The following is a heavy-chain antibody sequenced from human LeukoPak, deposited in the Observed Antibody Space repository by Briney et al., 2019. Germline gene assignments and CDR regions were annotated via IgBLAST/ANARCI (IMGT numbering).Heavy chain of an antibody. CDR3: TTDRGGGSYFWFDP. CDR2: IKSKTDGGTT. CDR1: GFTFSNAW. Sequence: GGSLRLSCAASGFTFSNAWMSWVRQAPGKGLEWVGRIKSKTDGGTTDYAAPVKGRFTISRDDSKNTLYLQMNSLKTEDTAVYYCTTDRGGGSYFWFDPWGQGTLVTVSS. D-gene: IGHD1-26*01. V-gene: IGHV3-15*01. J-gene: IGHJ5*02.